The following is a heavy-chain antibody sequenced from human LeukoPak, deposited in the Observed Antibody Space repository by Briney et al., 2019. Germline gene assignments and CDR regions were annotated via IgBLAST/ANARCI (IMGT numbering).Heavy chain of an antibody. CDR1: GCTFSDYY. CDR2: ISSSGSTI. CDR3: ARDLNLLGYCSGGSCPPH. D-gene: IGHD2-15*01. J-gene: IGHJ4*02. V-gene: IGHV3-11*01. Sequence: NSAGTLRLSCAASGCTFSDYYLSWIRQPPGKGLEWVSYISSSGSTIYYADSVKGRFTISRDNAKNSLYLQMNSLRAEDTVVYYCARDLNLLGYCSGGSCPPHWGQGTLVTVSS.